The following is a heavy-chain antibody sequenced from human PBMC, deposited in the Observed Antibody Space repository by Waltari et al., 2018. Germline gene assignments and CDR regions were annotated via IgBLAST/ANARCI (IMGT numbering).Heavy chain of an antibody. V-gene: IGHV3-33*08. CDR2: IWFDGSKI. J-gene: IGHJ6*03. Sequence: QVQLVESGGGVVQPGKSLRLSCAGSGFGFSSFGIHWVRQAPGKGMVWVAIIWFDGSKIYDADSVKGRFTISRDNSRNTVYLQMNSLRPEDSGVYYCARCPDEYNYYYMEVWGRGTTVSVSS. CDR3: ARCPDEYNYYYMEV. CDR1: GFGFSSFG.